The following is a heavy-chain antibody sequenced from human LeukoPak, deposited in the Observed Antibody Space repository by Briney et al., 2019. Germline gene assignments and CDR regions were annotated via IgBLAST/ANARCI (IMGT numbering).Heavy chain of an antibody. CDR3: ARVEMTYDFWSGYLIRGEYFQH. CDR1: GYTFTSYG. CDR2: ISAYNGNT. Sequence: ASVKVSCKASGYTFTSYGISWVRQAPGQGLEWMGWISAYNGNTNYAQKLQGRVTMTTDTSTSTAYMELRSLRSDDTAVYYCARVEMTYDFWSGYLIRGEYFQHWGQGTLVTVSS. J-gene: IGHJ1*01. D-gene: IGHD3-3*01. V-gene: IGHV1-18*01.